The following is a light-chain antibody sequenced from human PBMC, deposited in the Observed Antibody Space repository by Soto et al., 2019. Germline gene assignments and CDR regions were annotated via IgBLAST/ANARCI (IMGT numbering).Light chain of an antibody. CDR1: QSVSNY. V-gene: IGKV3-11*01. CDR2: DVS. Sequence: EIVMTQSPATLSLSPGERVTLSCGASQSVSNYLAWYQQKPGQAPRLLIYDVSNRATGIPARFSGSGSGTDFTLTISSLEPEDFAVYFCQQRTNWPRVTFGQGTRLEIK. J-gene: IGKJ5*01. CDR3: QQRTNWPRVT.